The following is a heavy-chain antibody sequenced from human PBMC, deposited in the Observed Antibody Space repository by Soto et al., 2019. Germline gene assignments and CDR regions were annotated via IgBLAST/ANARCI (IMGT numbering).Heavy chain of an antibody. J-gene: IGHJ6*02. D-gene: IGHD1-26*01. Sequence: GGSLRLSCAASGFTFSSYAMHWVRQAPGKGLEWVAVISYDGSNKYYADSVKGRFTISRDNSKNTLYLQMNSLRAEDTAVYYCARGLGWELLYYGMDVWGQGTTVTVSS. CDR1: GFTFSSYA. CDR2: ISYDGSNK. CDR3: ARGLGWELLYYGMDV. V-gene: IGHV3-30-3*01.